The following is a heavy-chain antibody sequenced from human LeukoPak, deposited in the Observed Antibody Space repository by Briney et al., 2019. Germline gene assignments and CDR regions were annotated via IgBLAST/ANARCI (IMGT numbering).Heavy chain of an antibody. CDR2: LSGSGYNT. CDR3: ARDISYCSGGSCYSSAFDI. Sequence: PGGSLRLSCAASGFTFSSHALSWVRQAPGKGLEWVSSLSGSGYNTYYADSVKGRFTISRDNSKNTVYLQMNSLRAEDTAVYYCARDISYCSGGSCYSSAFDIWGQGTMVTVSS. CDR1: GFTFSSHA. D-gene: IGHD2-15*01. J-gene: IGHJ3*02. V-gene: IGHV3-23*01.